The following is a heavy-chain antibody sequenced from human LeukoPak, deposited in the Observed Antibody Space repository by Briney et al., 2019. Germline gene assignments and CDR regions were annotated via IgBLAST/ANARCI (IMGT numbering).Heavy chain of an antibody. CDR3: ARGLRRARRDDAFDI. CDR2: INPSGGST. Sequence: ASVKVSCKASGYTFTSYYMHWVRQAPGQGLEWMGIINPSGGSTSYAQKFQGRVTMTRDMSTSTVYMELSSLRSEDTAVYYCARGLRRARRDDAFDIWGQGTMVTVSS. V-gene: IGHV1-46*01. J-gene: IGHJ3*02. CDR1: GYTFTSYY.